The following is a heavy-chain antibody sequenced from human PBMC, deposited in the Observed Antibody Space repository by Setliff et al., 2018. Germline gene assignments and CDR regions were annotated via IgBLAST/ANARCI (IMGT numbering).Heavy chain of an antibody. CDR3: ARGDSGASRY. CDR2: ISGSGGST. V-gene: IGHV3-23*01. J-gene: IGHJ4*02. CDR1: GFTFSSSS. Sequence: PGGSLRLSCAASGFTFSSSSMTWVRQAPGKGLEWVSVISGSGGSTYYADSVKGRFTISRDNSKNTLYLQMNSLRAEDTAVYYCARGDSGASRYWGQGTLVTVSS. D-gene: IGHD1-26*01.